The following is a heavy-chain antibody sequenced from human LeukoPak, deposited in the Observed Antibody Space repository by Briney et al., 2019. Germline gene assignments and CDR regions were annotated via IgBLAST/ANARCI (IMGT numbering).Heavy chain of an antibody. CDR3: ARGGACSGANCHATLYDY. J-gene: IGHJ4*02. CDR2: IRSGGGPK. Sequence: PGGSLRLSCAASGFSFSYYEMNWVRQAPGKGLEWVSYIRSGGGPKFYADSVKGRVTISRDDAKNSLYLQLNSLRDEDTAVYYCARGGACSGANCHATLYDYWGQGTLVTVSS. CDR1: GFSFSYYE. D-gene: IGHD4/OR15-4a*01. V-gene: IGHV3-48*03.